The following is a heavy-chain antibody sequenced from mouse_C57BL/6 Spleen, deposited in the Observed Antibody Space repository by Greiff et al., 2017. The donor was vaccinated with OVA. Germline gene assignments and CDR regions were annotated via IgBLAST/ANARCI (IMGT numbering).Heavy chain of an antibody. J-gene: IGHJ4*01. Sequence: VKLMESGAELVKPGASVKMSCKASGYTFTSYWITWVKQRPGQGLEWIGDIYPGSGSTNYNEKFKSKATLTVDTSSSTAYMQLSSLTSEDSAVYYCARRIYYDYDDAMDYWGQGTSVTVSS. CDR1: GYTFTSYW. V-gene: IGHV1-55*01. CDR3: ARRIYYDYDDAMDY. D-gene: IGHD2-4*01. CDR2: IYPGSGST.